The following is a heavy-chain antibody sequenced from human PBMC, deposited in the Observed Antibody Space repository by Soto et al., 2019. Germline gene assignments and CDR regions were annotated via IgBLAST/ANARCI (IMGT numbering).Heavy chain of an antibody. V-gene: IGHV1-2*02. CDR2: INAHSGGT. CDR1: GFSFTGYY. Sequence: ASVKVSCKASGFSFTGYYIHWLRQAPGQGLEWMGWINAHSGGTEYTQKFQGRVTLTRDTSISTAYMTLSSLRSDDTAIYYCAKDLTRQLAYWLDPWGQGTQVTVSS. J-gene: IGHJ5*02. D-gene: IGHD6-6*01. CDR3: AKDLTRQLAYWLDP.